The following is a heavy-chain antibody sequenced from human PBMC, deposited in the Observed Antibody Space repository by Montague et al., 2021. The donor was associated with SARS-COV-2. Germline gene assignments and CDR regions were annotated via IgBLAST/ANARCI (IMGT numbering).Heavy chain of an antibody. J-gene: IGHJ6*02. D-gene: IGHD3-3*01. CDR1: GGSVSSGSYY. CDR3: ARDPWRITIFGVVTRYGIDV. V-gene: IGHV4-61*01. Sequence: SETLSLTCIVSGGSVSSGSYYWSWIRQPPGKGLECIGYIYYSGSTNYXXXLKSRVTISVDTYKNQFSLKLSSVTAADTAVYYCARDPWRITIFGVVTRYGIDVWGQGTTVTVSS. CDR2: IYYSGST.